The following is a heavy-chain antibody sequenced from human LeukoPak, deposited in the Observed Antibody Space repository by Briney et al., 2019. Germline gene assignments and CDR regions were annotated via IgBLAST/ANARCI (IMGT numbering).Heavy chain of an antibody. V-gene: IGHV3-30-3*01. Sequence: QPGGSLRLSCAASGFTFSSYAMHWVRQAPGKGLEWVAVISYDGSNKYYADSVKGRFTISRDNSKNTLYLQMNSLRAEDTAVYYCARDSGGSSGWPYCFDYWGQGTLVTVSS. CDR3: ARDSGGSSGWPYCFDY. CDR2: ISYDGSNK. D-gene: IGHD6-19*01. CDR1: GFTFSSYA. J-gene: IGHJ4*02.